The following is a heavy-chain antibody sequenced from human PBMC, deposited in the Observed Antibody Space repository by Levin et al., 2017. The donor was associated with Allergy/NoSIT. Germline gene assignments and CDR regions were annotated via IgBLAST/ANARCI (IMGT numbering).Heavy chain of an antibody. CDR1: GYTFTGYY. CDR2: INPNSGGT. V-gene: IGHV1-2*02. J-gene: IGHJ4*02. CDR3: ATGLYCTSSSCYAGYCSGGRCLGY. Sequence: AASVKVSCRSSGYTFTGYYMHWVRQAPGQGLEWMGWINPNSGGTNYAQKFQGRVTMTRDTSISTAYMELSRLRSDDTAVYYCATGLYCTSSSCYAGYCSGGRCLGYWGQGTLVTVSS. D-gene: IGHD2-2*01.